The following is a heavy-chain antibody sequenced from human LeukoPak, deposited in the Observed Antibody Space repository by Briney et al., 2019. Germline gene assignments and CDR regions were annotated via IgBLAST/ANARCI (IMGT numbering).Heavy chain of an antibody. V-gene: IGHV3-21*01. J-gene: IGHJ4*02. D-gene: IGHD6-13*01. CDR3: ARGESYSSSWYHPWDY. CDR1: GFTFSSYS. CDR2: ISSSSSYM. Sequence: GGSLRLSCAASGFTFSSYSMNWVRQAPGKGLECVSSISSSSSYMYYADSVKGRFTISRDNAKNSLYLQMNSLRAEDTAVYYCARGESYSSSWYHPWDYWGQGTLVTVSS.